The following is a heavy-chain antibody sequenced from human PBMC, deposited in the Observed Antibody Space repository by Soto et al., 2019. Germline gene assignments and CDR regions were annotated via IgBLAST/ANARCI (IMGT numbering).Heavy chain of an antibody. CDR3: AREVTTVTTDY. CDR2: SNPNSGGT. Sequence: QVHLVQSGAEVKKPGASVKVSCEASGYTFTGYYMHRVRQAPGQGLEWMGWSNPNSGGTNYAQKFQGRVTMTRDASISTGYMELSGLRSDDTAVYYCAREVTTVTTDYWGQGTLVTVSS. D-gene: IGHD4-17*01. V-gene: IGHV1-2*02. J-gene: IGHJ4*02. CDR1: GYTFTGYY.